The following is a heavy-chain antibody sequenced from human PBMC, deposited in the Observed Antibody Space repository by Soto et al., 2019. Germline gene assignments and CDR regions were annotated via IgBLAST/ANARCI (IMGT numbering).Heavy chain of an antibody. V-gene: IGHV4-31*03. J-gene: IGHJ5*02. CDR2: IYYSGNT. Sequence: TLSLTCTVSGGTNSSVDYYWSLIRQHPIKGLEWMAYIYYSGNTDNNSSLKSRGTISVDTSMRKFSMNWSPVTPGDTAAYYCAREPLSSNWFSNCCDPMGKVTLVTV. CDR3: AREPLSSNWFSNCCDP. D-gene: IGHD6-13*01. CDR1: GGTNSSVDYY.